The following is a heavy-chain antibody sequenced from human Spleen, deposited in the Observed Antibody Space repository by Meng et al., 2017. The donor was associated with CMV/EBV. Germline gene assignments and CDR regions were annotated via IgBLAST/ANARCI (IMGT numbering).Heavy chain of an antibody. D-gene: IGHD3-3*01. Sequence: FSLSTSGVAVCWNRQPPGKALEWLALIYWNDDKPYSPSLESRLTITKDTSKNQVVLTVANMDPVDTATYYCVRPSDFWSGYYGIFDYWGQGTLVTVSS. CDR3: VRPSDFWSGYYGIFDY. CDR2: IYWNDDK. CDR1: FSLSTSGVA. V-gene: IGHV2-5*01. J-gene: IGHJ4*02.